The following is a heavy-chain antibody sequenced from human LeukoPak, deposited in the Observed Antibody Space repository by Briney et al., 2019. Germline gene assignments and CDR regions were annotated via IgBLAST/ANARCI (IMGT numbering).Heavy chain of an antibody. Sequence: GSSVKVSCKASGGTFSSYAISWVRQAPGQGLEWMGGIIPIFGTANYAQKFQGRVTITADESTSTAYMELSSLRSEDTAVYYCARVGAFKLELRHLGQDAIDYWGQGTLVTVSS. CDR1: GGTFSSYA. J-gene: IGHJ4*02. D-gene: IGHD1-7*01. CDR2: IIPIFGTA. V-gene: IGHV1-69*01. CDR3: ARVGAFKLELRHLGQDAIDY.